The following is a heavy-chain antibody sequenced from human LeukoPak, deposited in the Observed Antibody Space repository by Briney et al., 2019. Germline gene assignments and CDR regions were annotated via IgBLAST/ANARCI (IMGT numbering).Heavy chain of an antibody. D-gene: IGHD3-10*01. Sequence: PSETLSLTCTVSGGSISSSSYYWGWIRQPPGQGLEWVGEINHSGSTNYNPSLKSRVTISVDTSKNQFSLKLSSVTAADTAVYYCARLYGSGSYYNYWGQGTLVTVSS. J-gene: IGHJ4*02. CDR2: INHSGST. CDR1: GGSISSSSYY. CDR3: ARLYGSGSYYNY. V-gene: IGHV4-39*07.